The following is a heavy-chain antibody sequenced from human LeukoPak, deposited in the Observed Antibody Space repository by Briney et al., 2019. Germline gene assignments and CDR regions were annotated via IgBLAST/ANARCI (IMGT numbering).Heavy chain of an antibody. J-gene: IGHJ5*02. CDR1: GGSISSGGYS. CDR2: IYYSGST. D-gene: IGHD3-16*02. V-gene: IGHV4-31*03. Sequence: SETLSLTCTVSGGSISSGGYSWSWIRQHPGKGLEWIGYIYYSGSTYYNPSLKSRVTISVDTSKNQFSLKLSSVTAADTAVYYCARGLSFDPWGQGTLVTVSS. CDR3: ARGLSFDP.